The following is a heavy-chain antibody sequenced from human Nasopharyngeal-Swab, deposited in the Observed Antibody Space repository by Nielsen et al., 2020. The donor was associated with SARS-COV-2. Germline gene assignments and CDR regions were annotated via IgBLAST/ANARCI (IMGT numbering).Heavy chain of an antibody. J-gene: IGHJ4*02. CDR2: IIPIFGTA. CDR3: AGDDAWFGAY. D-gene: IGHD3-10*01. V-gene: IGHV1-69*06. CDR1: GYTFTTYG. Sequence: SVKVSCKASGYTFTTYGISWVRQAPGQGLEWMGGIIPIFGTANYAQKFQGRVTITADKSTSTAYMELSSLRSEDTAVYYCAGDDAWFGAYWGQGTLVTVSS.